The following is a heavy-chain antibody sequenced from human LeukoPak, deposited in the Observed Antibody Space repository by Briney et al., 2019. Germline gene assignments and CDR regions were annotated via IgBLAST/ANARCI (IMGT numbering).Heavy chain of an antibody. CDR3: TRTYCGGDCSRYYFDY. D-gene: IGHD2-21*02. V-gene: IGHV1-69*05. J-gene: IGHJ4*02. Sequence: SVKVSCKASGGTFSSYAISWVRQAPGQGLEWMGRIIPIFGTANYAQKFQGRVTITTDESTSTAYMELSSLRSEDTAVYYCTRTYCGGDCSRYYFDYWGQGTLVTVSS. CDR1: GGTFSSYA. CDR2: IIPIFGTA.